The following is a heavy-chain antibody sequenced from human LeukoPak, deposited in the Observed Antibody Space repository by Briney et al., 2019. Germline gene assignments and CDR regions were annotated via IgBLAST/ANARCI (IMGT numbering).Heavy chain of an antibody. D-gene: IGHD5-12*01. CDR2: IKQYGSEK. CDR1: GFTFSSYW. CDR3: ARDAIVGYSGYDFLYYYMDV. Sequence: GGSLRLSCAASGFTFSSYWMNWVRQAPGKGMEWVANIKQYGSEKYYVDSVKGRFTISRDNAKNSLYLQKNRLRAEDTAVYYCARDAIVGYSGYDFLYYYMDVWGKGTTVTVSS. V-gene: IGHV3-7*01. J-gene: IGHJ6*03.